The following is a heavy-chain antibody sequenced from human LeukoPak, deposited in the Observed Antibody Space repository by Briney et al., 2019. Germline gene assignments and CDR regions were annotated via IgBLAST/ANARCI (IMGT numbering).Heavy chain of an antibody. CDR2: ISSSSSYI. V-gene: IGHV3-21*01. CDR3: ARGPMVVTPIDY. D-gene: IGHD4-23*01. CDR1: GFTFSSYS. Sequence: GGSLGLSCAASGFTFSSYSMNWVRQAPGKGLEWVSSISSSSSYIYYADSVKGRFTISRDNAKNSLYLQMNSLRAEDTAVYYCARGPMVVTPIDYWGQGTLVTVSS. J-gene: IGHJ4*02.